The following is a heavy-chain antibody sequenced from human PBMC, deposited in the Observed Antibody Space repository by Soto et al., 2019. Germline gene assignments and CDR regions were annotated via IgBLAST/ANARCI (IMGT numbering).Heavy chain of an antibody. CDR1: GFTFSSYA. CDR2: ISGSGGST. D-gene: IGHD3-22*01. V-gene: IGHV3-23*01. Sequence: GGSLRLSCAASGFTFSSYAMSWVRQAPGKGLEWVSAISGSGGSTYYADSVKGRFTISRDNSKNTLYLQMNSLRAEDTAVYYCAKFPAPTYYYDNSHAYWGKGTLVPVSS. CDR3: AKFPAPTYYYDNSHAY. J-gene: IGHJ4*02.